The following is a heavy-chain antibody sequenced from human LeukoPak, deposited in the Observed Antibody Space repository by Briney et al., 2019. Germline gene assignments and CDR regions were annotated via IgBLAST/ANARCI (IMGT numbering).Heavy chain of an antibody. V-gene: IGHV3-7*04. Sequence: GGSLRLSCAASGFTFSSYWMNWVRQAPGKGLEWVANIKHDGGDKYYPDSVKGRFTISRDNTKKSLYLQMNSLTADDTAVYYCVRGSIWSPDNWGQGTLVTVSS. CDR2: IKHDGGDK. D-gene: IGHD3-10*01. CDR1: GFTFSSYW. CDR3: VRGSIWSPDN. J-gene: IGHJ4*02.